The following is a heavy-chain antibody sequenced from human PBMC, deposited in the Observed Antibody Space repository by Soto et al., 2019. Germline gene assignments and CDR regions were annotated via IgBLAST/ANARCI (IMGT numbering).Heavy chain of an antibody. J-gene: IGHJ3*02. D-gene: IGHD6-19*01. CDR2: IYSGGST. CDR3: AKDYTYSSCYDAFDI. V-gene: IGHV3-66*01. Sequence: EVQLVESGGGLVQPGGSLRLSCAASGLTVSSNYMSWVRQAPGKGLEWVSVIYSGGSTYYADSVKGRFTISRDNSKNTLYLQMNSLRADDTAVYYCAKDYTYSSCYDAFDIWGQGTMVTVSS. CDR1: GLTVSSNY.